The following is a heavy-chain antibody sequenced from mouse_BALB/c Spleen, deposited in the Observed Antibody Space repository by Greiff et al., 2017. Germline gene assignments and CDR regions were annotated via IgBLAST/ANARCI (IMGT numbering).Heavy chain of an antibody. D-gene: IGHD2-1*01. J-gene: IGHJ4*01. CDR3: ARSRDYGNYGAMDY. V-gene: IGHV1-31*01. CDR1: GYSFTGYY. CDR2: INPYNGAT. Sequence: EVQLQQSGPELVKPGASVKISCKASGYSFTGYYMHWVKQSHVKSLEWIGRINPYNGATSYNQNFKDKASLTVDKSSSTAYMELHSLTSEDSAVYYCARSRDYGNYGAMDYWGQGTSVTVSS.